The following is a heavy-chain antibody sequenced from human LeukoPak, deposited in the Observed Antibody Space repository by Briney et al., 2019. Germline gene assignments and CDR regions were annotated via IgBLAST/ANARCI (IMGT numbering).Heavy chain of an antibody. V-gene: IGHV4-34*01. CDR1: GGSFSGYY. CDR2: INHSGST. J-gene: IGHJ4*02. CDR3: ARRGMAEMATTYYFDY. D-gene: IGHD5-12*01. Sequence: PSETLSLTCAVYGGSFSGYYWSWIRQPPGKGLEWIGEINHSGSTNYNPSLKSRVTISVDTSKNQLSLKLSSVTAADTAVYYCARRGMAEMATTYYFDYWGQGTLVTVSS.